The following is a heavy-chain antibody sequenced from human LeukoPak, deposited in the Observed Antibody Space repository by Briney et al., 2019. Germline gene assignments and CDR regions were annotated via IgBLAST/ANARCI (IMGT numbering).Heavy chain of an antibody. CDR2: IYHSGST. CDR3: ARESYYDSSGYWTMGDY. Sequence: SETLSLTCTVSGYSISSGYYWGWIRQPPGKGLEWIGSIYHSGSTYYNPSLKSRVTISVDTSKNQFSLKLSSVTAADTAVYYCARESYYDSSGYWTMGDYWGQGTLVTVSS. D-gene: IGHD3-22*01. CDR1: GYSISSGYY. J-gene: IGHJ4*02. V-gene: IGHV4-38-2*02.